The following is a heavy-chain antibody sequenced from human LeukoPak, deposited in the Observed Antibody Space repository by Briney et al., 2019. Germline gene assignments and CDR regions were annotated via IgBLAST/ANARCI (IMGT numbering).Heavy chain of an antibody. CDR3: AELGIAMIGGV. CDR1: GFTFSSYS. J-gene: IGHJ6*04. V-gene: IGHV3-21*01. Sequence: GGSLRLSCAASGFTFSSYSMNWVRQAPGKGLEGVSAISSSSSYIYYADAVKGRFTISRDNAKNSLYLQMNSLRAEDTAVHYCAELGIAMIGGVWGKGTTVTISS. D-gene: IGHD3-10*02. CDR2: ISSSSSYI.